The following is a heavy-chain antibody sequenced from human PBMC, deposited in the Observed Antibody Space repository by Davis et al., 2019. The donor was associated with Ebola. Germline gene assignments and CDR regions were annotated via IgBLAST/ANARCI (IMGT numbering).Heavy chain of an antibody. Sequence: SVKVSCKASGGTFSSYAISWVRQAPGQGLEWMGGIIPIFGTANYAQKFQGRVTITADESTSTAYMELSSLRSEDTAVYYCASRKQLYYYMDVWGKGTTVTVSS. CDR3: ASRKQLYYYMDV. CDR1: GGTFSSYA. CDR2: IIPIFGTA. V-gene: IGHV1-69*13. D-gene: IGHD1-14*01. J-gene: IGHJ6*03.